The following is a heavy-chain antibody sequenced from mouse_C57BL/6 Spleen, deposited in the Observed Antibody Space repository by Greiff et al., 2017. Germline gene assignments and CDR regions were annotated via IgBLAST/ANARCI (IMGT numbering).Heavy chain of an antibody. D-gene: IGHD1-1*01. J-gene: IGHJ2*01. CDR2: IYPGSGST. CDR3: ARSTVVADDFDY. CDR1: GYTFTSYW. V-gene: IGHV1-55*01. Sequence: QVQLQQSGAELVKPGASVKMSCKASGYTFTSYWITWVKQRPGQGLEWIGDIYPGSGSTNYNEKFKSKATLTVDTSSSTAYMQLSSLTSEDSAVYYCARSTVVADDFDYWGQGTTLTVSS.